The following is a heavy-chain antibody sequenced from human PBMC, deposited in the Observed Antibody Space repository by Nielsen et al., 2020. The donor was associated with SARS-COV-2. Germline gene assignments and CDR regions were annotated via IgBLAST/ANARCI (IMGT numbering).Heavy chain of an antibody. V-gene: IGHV3-21*01. D-gene: IGHD3-22*01. CDR3: ARSHSSGYKGADY. J-gene: IGHJ4*02. CDR1: GFTFSSYS. Sequence: GESLKISCAASGFTFSSYSMNWVRQAPGKGLEWVSSISSSSSYIYYADSVKGRFTISRDNSKNTLYLQMNSLRAEDTAVYYCARSHSSGYKGADYWGQGTLVTVSS. CDR2: ISSSSSYI.